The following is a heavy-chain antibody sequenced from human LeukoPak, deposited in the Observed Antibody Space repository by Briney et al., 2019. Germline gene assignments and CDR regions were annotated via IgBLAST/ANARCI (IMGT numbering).Heavy chain of an antibody. CDR2: IIPILGIA. Sequence: GASVKVSCKASGGTFSSYAISWVRQAPGQGLEWMGRIIPILGIANCAQKFQGRVTITADTSTSTAYMELSSLRSEDTAVYYCATDDSQDAFDIWGQGTMVTVSS. D-gene: IGHD3-22*01. CDR3: ATDDSQDAFDI. CDR1: GGTFSSYA. J-gene: IGHJ3*02. V-gene: IGHV1-69*04.